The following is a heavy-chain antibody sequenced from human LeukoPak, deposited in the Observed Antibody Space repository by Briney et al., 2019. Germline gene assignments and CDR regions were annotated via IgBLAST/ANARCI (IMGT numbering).Heavy chain of an antibody. CDR1: GGTFSSYA. CDR3: ARALIVVVPAASQYYYYYCGMDV. D-gene: IGHD2-2*01. Sequence: GASVKVSCKASGGTFSSYAISWVRQAPGQGLEWMGGIIPIFGTANYAQKFQGRVTITADESTSTAYMELSSLRSEDTAVYYCARALIVVVPAASQYYYYYCGMDVWGQGTTVTVSS. J-gene: IGHJ6*02. CDR2: IIPIFGTA. V-gene: IGHV1-69*13.